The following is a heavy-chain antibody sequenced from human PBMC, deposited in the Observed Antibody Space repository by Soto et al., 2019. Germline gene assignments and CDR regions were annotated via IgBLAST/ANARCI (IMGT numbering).Heavy chain of an antibody. V-gene: IGHV4-34*01. J-gene: IGHJ5*02. D-gene: IGHD3-22*01. Sequence: SSRIHKPPGKGLEWIGEINHSGSTNYNPSLKSRVTISVDTSKNQFSLKLSSVTAADTAVYYCARAYSSGYYFRLDPWGQGTLVTVSS. CDR2: INHSGST. CDR3: ARAYSSGYYFRLDP.